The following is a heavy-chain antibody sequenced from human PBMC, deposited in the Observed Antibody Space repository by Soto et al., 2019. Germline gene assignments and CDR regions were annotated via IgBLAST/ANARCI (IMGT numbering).Heavy chain of an antibody. D-gene: IGHD6-6*01. CDR3: ARTRSFTLGFYYDGMDV. CDR2: IYPGDSDT. V-gene: IGHV5-51*01. CDR1: GYSFASYW. Sequence: LKISCQGSGYSFASYWIGWVRQMSGKDLEWMGIIYPGDSDTRYSPSFQGQVTISADKSLRTAYLQWTSLKASDTALYYCARTRSFTLGFYYDGMDVWGQGTLVTVSS. J-gene: IGHJ6*02.